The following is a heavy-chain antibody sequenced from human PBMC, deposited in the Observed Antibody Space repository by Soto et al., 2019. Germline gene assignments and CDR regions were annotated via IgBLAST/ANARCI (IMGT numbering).Heavy chain of an antibody. CDR1: GYTFTSYG. Sequence: QVPLVQSGAEVKKPGASVKVSCKASGYTFTSYGISWVRQAPGQGLEWMGWISAYNGNTNYAQKLQGRVTMTTDTSTSTAYMELRSLRSDDTAAYYCARDHKLTKIDSGPPGYWGQGTLVTVSS. V-gene: IGHV1-18*01. CDR3: ARDHKLTKIDSGPPGY. CDR2: ISAYNGNT. D-gene: IGHD6-19*01. J-gene: IGHJ4*02.